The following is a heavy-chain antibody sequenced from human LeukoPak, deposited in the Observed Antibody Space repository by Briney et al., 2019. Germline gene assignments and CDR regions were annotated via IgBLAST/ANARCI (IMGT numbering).Heavy chain of an antibody. D-gene: IGHD6-6*01. CDR2: IGSTNSYI. Sequence: GGSLRLSCAASGFTFSSYSMNWVRQAPGEGLEWVSSIGSTNSYIYYADSVKGRFTISRADAKNSLYLQMNSLRAEDTAVYYCAREGSSEIDFWGQGTLVTVSS. V-gene: IGHV3-21*01. CDR1: GFTFSSYS. J-gene: IGHJ4*02. CDR3: AREGSSEIDF.